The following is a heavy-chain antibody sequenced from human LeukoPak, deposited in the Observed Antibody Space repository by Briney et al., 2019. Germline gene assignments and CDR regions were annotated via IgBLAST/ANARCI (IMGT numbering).Heavy chain of an antibody. D-gene: IGHD3-10*01. J-gene: IGHJ4*02. Sequence: PGGSLRLSCAASGFTFSSYGMHWVRQAPGKGLEWVAVISYDGSNKYYADSVRGRFTISRDNSKNTLYLQMNSLRAEDTAVYYCAKDHAPVLLWFGELLSDWGQGTLVAVSS. V-gene: IGHV3-30*18. CDR3: AKDHAPVLLWFGELLSD. CDR2: ISYDGSNK. CDR1: GFTFSSYG.